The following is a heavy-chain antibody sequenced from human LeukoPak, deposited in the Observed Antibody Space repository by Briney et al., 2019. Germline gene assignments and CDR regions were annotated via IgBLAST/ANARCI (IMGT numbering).Heavy chain of an antibody. V-gene: IGHV4-38-2*02. Sequence: SETLSLTCAVSGYSISSGYYWGWIRQPPGKGLEWIGSIYHSGSTYYNPSLKSRVTISVDTSKNQFSLKLSSVTAADTAVYYCARERSTQLWFFDYWGQGTLVTVSS. CDR3: ARERSTQLWFFDY. CDR2: IYHSGST. J-gene: IGHJ4*02. D-gene: IGHD5-18*01. CDR1: GYSISSGYY.